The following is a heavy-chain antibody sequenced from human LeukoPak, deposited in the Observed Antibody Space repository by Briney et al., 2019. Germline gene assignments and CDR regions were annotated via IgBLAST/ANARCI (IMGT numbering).Heavy chain of an antibody. CDR2: IYPGDPDT. V-gene: IGHV5-51*01. Sequence: GESLKISCKGSGYSFTNYWIGWVRQVSGKGLEWMGIIYPGDPDTRYSPSFRGQVTISADKSISTAYLQWSSLQASDTAMYYCARLDCSTTSCRFDPWGQGTLVTVSS. D-gene: IGHD2-2*01. J-gene: IGHJ5*02. CDR3: ARLDCSTTSCRFDP. CDR1: GYSFTNYW.